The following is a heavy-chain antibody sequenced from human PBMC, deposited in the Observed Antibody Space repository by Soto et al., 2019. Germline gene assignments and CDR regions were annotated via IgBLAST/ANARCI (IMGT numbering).Heavy chain of an antibody. Sequence: QVQVVQSGVQLKKPGASVKVSCKASGYIFTNYGISWVRQAPGQGLEWMAWISTDNGDTNYAQKVQGRLTMSTDTSTNTAYMEMRCLRSDDTAVYYCARGSRDRSGYPYYFDFWGQGTLVTVSS. J-gene: IGHJ4*02. CDR3: ARGSRDRSGYPYYFDF. CDR1: GYIFTNYG. V-gene: IGHV1-18*01. CDR2: ISTDNGDT. D-gene: IGHD3-22*01.